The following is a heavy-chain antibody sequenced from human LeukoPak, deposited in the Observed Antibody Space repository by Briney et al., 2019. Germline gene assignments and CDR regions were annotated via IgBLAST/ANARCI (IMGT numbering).Heavy chain of an antibody. CDR1: GYTFTRYY. D-gene: IGHD2-8*01. CDR3: ARDGSSVFGSVDFDY. V-gene: IGHV1-46*01. CDR2: INSFGGDT. Sequence: GASVKVSCKASGYTFTRYYMQWVRQAPGQGLEWMGIINSFGGDTTYAQKFQGRLTVTRDASTSTVHMELSSLTSEDTAAYYCARDGSSVFGSVDFDYWGQGTRVIVSS. J-gene: IGHJ4*02.